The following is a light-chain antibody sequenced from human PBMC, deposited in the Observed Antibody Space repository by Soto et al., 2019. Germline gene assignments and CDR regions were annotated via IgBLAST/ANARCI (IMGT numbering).Light chain of an antibody. J-gene: IGKJ1*01. CDR1: RDIDNS. CDR2: AAS. Sequence: DIQATQSPPSLSASVGDRVTITCRASRDIDNSLAWYQQVPGKAPKLLIYAASTLKSGVPSRFRGSGSGRSFILTISSVQPEDVATYYRQKYNKAPCIFGQGTKVEV. CDR3: QKYNKAPCI. V-gene: IGKV1-27*01.